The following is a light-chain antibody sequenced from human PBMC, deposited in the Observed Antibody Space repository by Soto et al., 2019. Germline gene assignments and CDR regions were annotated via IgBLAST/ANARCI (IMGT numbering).Light chain of an antibody. V-gene: IGKV3-15*01. CDR2: GAS. CDR3: QNYNNRPRT. J-gene: IGKJ1*01. Sequence: EIVMTQSPATLSVSPGERATLSCRASQSVSSNLAWYQQKPGQAPRLLIYGASTRATGIPARFSGSGSGTEFNLTISSLQSEDFAVYYCQNYNNRPRTFGQGTKVEIK. CDR1: QSVSSN.